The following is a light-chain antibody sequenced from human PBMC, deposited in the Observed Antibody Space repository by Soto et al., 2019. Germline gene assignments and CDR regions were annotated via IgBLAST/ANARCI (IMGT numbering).Light chain of an antibody. CDR3: QQYYSYPPT. CDR1: QSISSW. CDR2: AAS. V-gene: IGKV1-5*01. Sequence: DIQMTQSPSTLSASVGGRVTITCRASQSISSWLAWYQQKPGKAPKLLIYAASTLQSGVPSRFSGSGSGTDFTLTISCLQSEDFATYYCQQYYSYPPTFGQGTRLEIK. J-gene: IGKJ5*01.